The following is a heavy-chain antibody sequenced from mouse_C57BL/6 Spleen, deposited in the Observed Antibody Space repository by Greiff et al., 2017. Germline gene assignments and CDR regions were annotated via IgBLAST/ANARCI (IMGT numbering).Heavy chain of an antibody. D-gene: IGHD2-3*01. CDR1: GYTFTSYW. Sequence: QVQLQPPGAELVKPGASVKLSCKASGYTFTSYWMHWVKQRPGQGLEWIGRIPPSDCDTKYNQKFKGKATLTVDKSSSTAYMQLSSLSSEDSAVYYCAIYHLSWGVWGTGTTVTVSS. CDR3: AIYHLSWGV. CDR2: IPPSDCDT. J-gene: IGHJ1*03. V-gene: IGHV1-74*01.